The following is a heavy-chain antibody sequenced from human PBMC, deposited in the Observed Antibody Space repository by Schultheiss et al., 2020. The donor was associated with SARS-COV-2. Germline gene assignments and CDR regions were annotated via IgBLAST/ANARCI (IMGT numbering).Heavy chain of an antibody. CDR2: FDPEDGET. D-gene: IGHD3-3*01. CDR3: ARPQFGVVDY. J-gene: IGHJ4*02. CDR1: GYTFTSYA. Sequence: ASVKVSCKASGYTFTSYAMNWVRQAPGQGLEWMGGFDPEDGETIYAQKFQGRVTMTEDTSTDTAYMELSSLRSEDTAVYYCARPQFGVVDYWGQGTLVTVSS. V-gene: IGHV1-24*01.